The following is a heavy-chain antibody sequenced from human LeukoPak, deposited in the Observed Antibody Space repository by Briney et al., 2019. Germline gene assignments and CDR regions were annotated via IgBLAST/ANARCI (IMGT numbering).Heavy chain of an antibody. Sequence: KASETLSLTCVVYGGSFSGYYWSWIRQPPGKGLEWIGEINHSGTTNYNPSLKSRVTISVDTSKNQFSLKLNSVTAADTAVYYCARAPYCGGDCSRASDVWGQGTLVTVSS. CDR2: INHSGTT. V-gene: IGHV4-34*01. CDR1: GGSFSGYY. J-gene: IGHJ4*02. CDR3: ARAPYCGGDCSRASDV. D-gene: IGHD2-21*02.